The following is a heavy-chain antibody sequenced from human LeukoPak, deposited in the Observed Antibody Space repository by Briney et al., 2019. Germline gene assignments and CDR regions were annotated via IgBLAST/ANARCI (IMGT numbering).Heavy chain of an antibody. D-gene: IGHD3-16*01. CDR3: ARDVRGGAFDI. V-gene: IGHV3-7*01. CDR2: IKQDGSET. J-gene: IGHJ3*02. CDR1: GITFSDYW. Sequence: GGSLRLSCEVSGITFSDYWMAWVRQAPGKRLEWVANIKQDGSETNYVDSVKARFTISRDNAKNSLYVQMNSLRAEDTAVCYCARDVRGGAFDIWGQGTMVTVSS.